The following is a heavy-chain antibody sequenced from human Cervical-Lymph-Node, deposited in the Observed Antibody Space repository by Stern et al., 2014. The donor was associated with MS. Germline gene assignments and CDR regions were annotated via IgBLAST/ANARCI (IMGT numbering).Heavy chain of an antibody. J-gene: IGHJ4*02. CDR1: GGSITSHY. Sequence: VQLVESGPGLVKPAETLSLTCTISGGSITSHYWSWIRQPPGKGLEYIGYVYYTGTTNYNPSLNGRVAISVDTSKNQFCLKLGSVTAADTAVYFCARDEGGSYDHWGQGTLVTVSS. D-gene: IGHD1-26*01. CDR2: VYYTGTT. V-gene: IGHV4-59*11. CDR3: ARDEGGSYDH.